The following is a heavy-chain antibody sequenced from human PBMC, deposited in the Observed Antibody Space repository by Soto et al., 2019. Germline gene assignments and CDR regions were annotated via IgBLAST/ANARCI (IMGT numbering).Heavy chain of an antibody. Sequence: GGSLRLSCAASGFTFSSYWMHWVRQAPGKGLVWVSRINSDGSSTSYADSVKGRFTISRDNAKNTLYLQMNSLRAEDTAVYYCARVPRIAAAGMNYYYYGMDVWGQGTTVTVSS. CDR1: GFTFSSYW. V-gene: IGHV3-74*01. D-gene: IGHD6-13*01. CDR3: ARVPRIAAAGMNYYYYGMDV. CDR2: INSDGSST. J-gene: IGHJ6*02.